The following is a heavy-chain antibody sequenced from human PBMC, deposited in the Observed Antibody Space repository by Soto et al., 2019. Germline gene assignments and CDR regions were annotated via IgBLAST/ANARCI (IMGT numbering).Heavy chain of an antibody. D-gene: IGHD4-17*01. V-gene: IGHV3-23*01. J-gene: IGHJ4*02. CDR3: AKDPKWILTSQAGIFDY. Sequence: GGSLRLSCAASGFTFSSYAMSWVRQAPGKRQEWVSAISGNGSSTYYADSEKGRFTISRDNSKNTLYLQMNSLRAEDTAVFYCAKDPKWILTSQAGIFDYWGQGTLVTVSS. CDR1: GFTFSSYA. CDR2: ISGNGSST.